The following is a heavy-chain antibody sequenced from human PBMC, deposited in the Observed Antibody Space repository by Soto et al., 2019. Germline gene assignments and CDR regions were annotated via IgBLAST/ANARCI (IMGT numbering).Heavy chain of an antibody. CDR1: GGSISSSNW. J-gene: IGHJ4*02. D-gene: IGHD6-19*01. Sequence: SETLSLTCAVSGGSISSSNWWSWVRQPPGKGLEWIGEIYHSGSTNYNPSPKSRVTISVDKSKNQFSLKLSSVTAADTAVYYCARRGGIAVAADFDYWGQGNLVTVSS. CDR2: IYHSGST. V-gene: IGHV4-4*02. CDR3: ARRGGIAVAADFDY.